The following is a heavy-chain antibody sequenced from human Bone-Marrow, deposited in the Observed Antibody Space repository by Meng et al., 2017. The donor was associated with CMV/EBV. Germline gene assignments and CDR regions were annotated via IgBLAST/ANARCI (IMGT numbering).Heavy chain of an antibody. CDR3: ARALDDILTSYYTTHYFDY. D-gene: IGHD3-9*01. Sequence: FSGYYMHWVRQGHGQGLEWVGWINPNTGNTNYAQKYQGRVTMTRDTSISTAYMELGRLRSDDTAVYYCARALDDILTSYYTTHYFDYWGQGTLVTVSS. CDR2: INPNTGNT. V-gene: IGHV1-2*02. J-gene: IGHJ4*02. CDR1: FSGYY.